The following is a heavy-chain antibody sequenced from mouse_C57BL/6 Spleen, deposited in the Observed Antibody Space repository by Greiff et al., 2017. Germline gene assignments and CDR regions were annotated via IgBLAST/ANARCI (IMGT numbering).Heavy chain of an antibody. CDR1: GYTFTSYG. CDR3: ARNGGYCSLYYYAMDY. V-gene: IGHV1-81*01. J-gene: IGHJ4*01. D-gene: IGHD6-5*01. CDR2: IYPRSGNT. Sequence: VKLMESGAELARPGASVKLSCKASGYTFTSYGISWVKQRTGQGLEWIGEIYPRSGNTYYNEKFKGKATLTADKSSSTAYMELRSLTSEDSAVYYCARNGGYCSLYYYAMDYWGQRTSVTVSS.